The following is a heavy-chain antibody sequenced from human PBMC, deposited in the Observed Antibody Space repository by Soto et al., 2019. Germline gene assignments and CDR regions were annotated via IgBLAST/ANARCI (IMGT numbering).Heavy chain of an antibody. J-gene: IGHJ6*02. CDR2: IMPIFGAP. V-gene: IGHV1-69*13. CDR1: GGTFSDYA. CDR3: ASWFNAAAIGNYYYGMDV. D-gene: IGHD2-2*01. Sequence: ASVKVSCKASGGTFSDYAFSWVRQAPGQGVERLGGIMPIFGAPDYAQKFQGRVTITADESTRTTYMDMRSLRSEDTAVYYCASWFNAAAIGNYYYGMDVWGQATTVTVPS.